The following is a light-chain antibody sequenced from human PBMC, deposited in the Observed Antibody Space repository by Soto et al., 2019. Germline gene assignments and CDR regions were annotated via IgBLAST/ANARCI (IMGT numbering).Light chain of an antibody. Sequence: QSALTQPRSVSGSPGQSVTNSCTGTSSDVGGYEYVSWYQQDQGKAPQLIIYDVNKRPSGVPDRFSGSKSGNTASLTISGLQTDDETDYYCCSYAGSYTWVFGGGTKLTVL. J-gene: IGLJ3*02. CDR1: SSDVGGYEY. V-gene: IGLV2-11*01. CDR3: CSYAGSYTWV. CDR2: DVN.